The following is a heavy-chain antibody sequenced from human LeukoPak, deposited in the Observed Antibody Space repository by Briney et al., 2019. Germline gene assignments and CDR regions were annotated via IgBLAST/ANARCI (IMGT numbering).Heavy chain of an antibody. CDR2: INWNSGRI. D-gene: IGHD2-21*01. CDR3: ATDCGGDCYPLVGLFDY. Sequence: GGSLRLSCAASGFTFDDYAMHWVRQAPGKGLEWVSGINWNSGRIDYADSVKGRFTISRDNAKNSLYLQMNSLRAEDTAVYYCATDCGGDCYPLVGLFDYWGQGTLVTVSS. J-gene: IGHJ4*02. V-gene: IGHV3-9*01. CDR1: GFTFDDYA.